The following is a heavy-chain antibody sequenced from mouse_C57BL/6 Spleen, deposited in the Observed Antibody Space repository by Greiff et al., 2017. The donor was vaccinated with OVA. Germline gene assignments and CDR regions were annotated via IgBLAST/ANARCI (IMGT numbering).Heavy chain of an antibody. D-gene: IGHD1-1*01. CDR2: IDPSDSYT. J-gene: IGHJ2*01. V-gene: IGHV1-50*01. CDR3: ARMNYGSSPYYFDY. Sequence: VKLQQSGAELVKPGASVKLSCKASGYTFTSYWMQWVKQRPGQGLEWIGEIDPSDSYTNYNQKFKGKATLTVDTSSSTAYMQLSSLTSEDSAVYYCARMNYGSSPYYFDYWGQGTTLTVSS. CDR1: GYTFTSYW.